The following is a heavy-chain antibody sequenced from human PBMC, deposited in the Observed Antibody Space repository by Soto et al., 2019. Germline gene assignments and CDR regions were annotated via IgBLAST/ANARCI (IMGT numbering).Heavy chain of an antibody. CDR1: GYSFTSYW. J-gene: IGHJ4*02. CDR2: IDPSDSYT. D-gene: IGHD2-8*01. CDR3: ARHPQTRYCTNGVCYSAHFDY. Sequence: GESLKISCKGSGYSFTSYWISWVRQTPGKGLEWMGRIDPSDSYTNYSPSFQGHVTISADKSISTAYLQWSSLKASDTAMYYCARHPQTRYCTNGVCYSAHFDYWGQGTLVTVSS. V-gene: IGHV5-10-1*01.